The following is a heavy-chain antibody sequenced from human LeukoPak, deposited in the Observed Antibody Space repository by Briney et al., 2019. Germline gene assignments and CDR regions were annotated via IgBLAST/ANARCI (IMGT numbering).Heavy chain of an antibody. V-gene: IGHV4-38-2*02. CDR1: GYSISSGYY. Sequence: SETLSLTCTVSGYSISSGYYWGWIRQPPGKGLEWIGSIYHSGSTYYNPSLKSRVTISVDTSKNQFSLKLSSVTAADTAVYYCARDSSTYYYGSGSYHYWGQGTLVTVSS. J-gene: IGHJ4*02. CDR2: IYHSGST. D-gene: IGHD3-10*01. CDR3: ARDSSTYYYGSGSYHY.